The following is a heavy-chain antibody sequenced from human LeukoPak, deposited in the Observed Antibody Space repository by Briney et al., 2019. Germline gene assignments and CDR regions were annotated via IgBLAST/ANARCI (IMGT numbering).Heavy chain of an antibody. D-gene: IGHD3-9*01. J-gene: IGHJ4*02. CDR1: GFTFSTYA. Sequence: GSLRLSCAASGFTFSTYAMSWVRQAPGKGLEWVSPISGSGVTTYYADSVKGRFTSSRDNSKNTLYLQMNSLRAEDTAVYYCAKSDVLRYFDWLFFDYWGQGTLVTVSS. CDR3: AKSDVLRYFDWLFFDY. CDR2: ISGSGVTT. V-gene: IGHV3-23*01.